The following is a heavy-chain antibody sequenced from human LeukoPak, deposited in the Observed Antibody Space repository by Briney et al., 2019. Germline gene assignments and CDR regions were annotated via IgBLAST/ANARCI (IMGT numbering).Heavy chain of an antibody. D-gene: IGHD4-17*01. CDR2: INYSGST. Sequence: SETLSLTCTVSGGSISSYYWSWIRQPPGKGLEWIGYINYSGSTNYNPSLKSRVTISVDTSKNQFSLKLSSVTAADTAVYYCARDQYGDYFDYWGQGTLVTVSS. J-gene: IGHJ4*02. CDR3: ARDQYGDYFDY. V-gene: IGHV4-59*01. CDR1: GGSISSYY.